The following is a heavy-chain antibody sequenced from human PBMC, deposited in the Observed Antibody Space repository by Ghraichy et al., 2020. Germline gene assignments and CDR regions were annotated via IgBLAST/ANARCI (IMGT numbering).Heavy chain of an antibody. Sequence: SETLSLTCTVSGGSISSYYWSWIRQPPGKGLEWIGYIYTSGSTNYNPSLKSRVTISVDTSKNQFSLKLSSVTAADTAVYYCARRLHYHDSSGYPIGDDAFDIWGQGTMVTVSS. D-gene: IGHD3-22*01. V-gene: IGHV4-4*09. CDR1: GGSISSYY. CDR2: IYTSGST. CDR3: ARRLHYHDSSGYPIGDDAFDI. J-gene: IGHJ3*02.